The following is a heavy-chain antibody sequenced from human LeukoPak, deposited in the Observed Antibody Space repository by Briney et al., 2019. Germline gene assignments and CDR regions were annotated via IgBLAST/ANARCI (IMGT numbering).Heavy chain of an antibody. CDR2: IYYSGST. J-gene: IGHJ5*02. Sequence: PSETLSLTCTVSGGSISSYCWSWIRQPPGKGLEWIGYIYYSGSTNYNPSLKSRVTISVDTSKNQFSLKLSSVTAADTAVYYCARNYDYVWGSYPPRGFDPWGQGTLVTVSS. CDR3: ARNYDYVWGSYPPRGFDP. D-gene: IGHD3-16*02. CDR1: GGSISSYC. V-gene: IGHV4-59*01.